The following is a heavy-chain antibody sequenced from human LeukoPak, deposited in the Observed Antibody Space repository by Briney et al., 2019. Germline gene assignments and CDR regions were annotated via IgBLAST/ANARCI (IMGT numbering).Heavy chain of an antibody. CDR1: GFTSTSSA. CDR2: IVVGSSNT. CDR3: AAGPESTWLNY. J-gene: IGHJ4*02. V-gene: IGHV1-58*02. D-gene: IGHD3-16*01. Sequence: TSVKVSCKASGFTSTSSAMQWVRQARGQRLEWIGWIVVGSSNTNYAQKFQERVTITRDMSTSTAYMELSSLRSEDTAVYYCAAGPESTWLNYWGQGTLVTVSS.